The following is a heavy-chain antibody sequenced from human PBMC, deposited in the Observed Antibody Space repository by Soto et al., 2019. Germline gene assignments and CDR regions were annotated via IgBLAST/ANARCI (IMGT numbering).Heavy chain of an antibody. J-gene: IGHJ4*02. CDR2: IWYDGSNK. CDR1: GFTFSSYG. CDR3: ARVSCSGGSCYSYFDY. V-gene: IGHV3-33*01. Sequence: QVQLVESGGGVVQPGRSLRLSCAASGFTFSSYGMHWVRQAPGKGLEWVAVIWYDGSNKYYADSVKGRFTISRDNSKNTLYLQMNSLRAEDTAVYYCARVSCSGGSCYSYFDYWGQGTLVTVSS. D-gene: IGHD2-15*01.